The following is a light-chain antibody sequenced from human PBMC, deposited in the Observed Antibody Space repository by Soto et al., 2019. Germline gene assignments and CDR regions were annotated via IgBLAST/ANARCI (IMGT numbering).Light chain of an antibody. CDR2: DAS. CDR3: QQRANSFT. CDR1: QPIISF. J-gene: IGKJ3*01. V-gene: IGKV3-11*01. Sequence: EIVLTQSPATLSLSPGERATLSCRASQPIISFLGWYQQKPGQAPRLLIYDASKRATGIPARFSGSGSGTDFTLTISSVEPEDVAVYYCQQRANSFTFGPGTKVDIK.